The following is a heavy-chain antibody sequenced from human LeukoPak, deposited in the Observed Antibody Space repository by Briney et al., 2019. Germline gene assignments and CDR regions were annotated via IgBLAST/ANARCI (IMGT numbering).Heavy chain of an antibody. J-gene: IGHJ4*02. CDR3: ARDDSSGWGFDY. D-gene: IGHD6-19*01. V-gene: IGHV4-4*02. Sequence: PSGTLSLTCAVSGGSISSSNWWSWVRQPPGKGLEWIGEIYHSGSTNYNPSLQSRVTISVDTSKNQFSLKLSSVTAADTAVYYCARDDSSGWGFDYWGQGTLVTVSS. CDR2: IYHSGST. CDR1: GGSISSSNW.